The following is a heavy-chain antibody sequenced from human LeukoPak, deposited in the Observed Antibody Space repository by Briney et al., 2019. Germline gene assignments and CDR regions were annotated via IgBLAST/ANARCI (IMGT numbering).Heavy chain of an antibody. V-gene: IGHV1-46*01. CDR1: GYTFTSYY. CDR3: ARDGVPYYDSSGYHFDY. J-gene: IGHJ4*02. D-gene: IGHD3-22*01. Sequence: ASVKVSCKASGYTFTSYYMHWVRQAPGQGLEWMGIINLSGGSTSYAQKFQGRVTMTRDTSTSTVYMELSSLRSEDTAVYYCARDGVPYYDSSGYHFDYWGQGTLVTVSS. CDR2: INLSGGST.